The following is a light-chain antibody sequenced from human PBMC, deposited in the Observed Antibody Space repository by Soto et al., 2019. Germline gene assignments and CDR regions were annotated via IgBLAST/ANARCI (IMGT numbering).Light chain of an antibody. CDR3: QQRSNLIT. Sequence: EIVLTQSPGTLSLSPGDRATLYFRASQSVSSYLALYQQKPGQAPRLLIYDASNRATGIPARFSGSGSGTDFTLTISSLEPEDFAVYYCQQRSNLITFGQGTRLEIK. V-gene: IGKV3-11*01. CDR2: DAS. CDR1: QSVSSY. J-gene: IGKJ5*01.